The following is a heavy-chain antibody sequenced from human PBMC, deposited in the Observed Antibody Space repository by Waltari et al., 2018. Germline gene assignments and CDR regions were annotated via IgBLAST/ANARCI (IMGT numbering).Heavy chain of an antibody. Sequence: QVQLQQWGAGLLKPSETLSLTCAVYGGSFSGYYWSWIRQPPGKGLAWIGEINHSGSTNYNPSLKSRVTISVDTSKNQFALKLSSVTAADTAVYYCARGGGGLAAPFYWGQGTLVTVSS. CDR1: GGSFSGYY. D-gene: IGHD6-6*01. CDR3: ARGGGGLAAPFY. CDR2: INHSGST. J-gene: IGHJ4*02. V-gene: IGHV4-34*01.